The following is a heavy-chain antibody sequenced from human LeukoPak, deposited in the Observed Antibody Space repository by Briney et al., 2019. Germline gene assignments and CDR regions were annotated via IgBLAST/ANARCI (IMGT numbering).Heavy chain of an antibody. D-gene: IGHD3-10*01. CDR3: ASSYYLLEY. CDR2: VNHSGST. V-gene: IGHV4-34*01. Sequence: PSETLSLTCAVYGGSLSGYYWSWIRQPPGKGLEWIGEVNHSGSTNYKPSLKSRVTISVDTSKNQFSLRLSSLTAADTAVYYCASSYYLLEYWGQGTLVTVSS. J-gene: IGHJ4*02. CDR1: GGSLSGYY.